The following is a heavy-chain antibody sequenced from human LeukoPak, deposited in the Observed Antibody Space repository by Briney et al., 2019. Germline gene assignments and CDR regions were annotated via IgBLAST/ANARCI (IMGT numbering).Heavy chain of an antibody. CDR3: AKEVLRKGIAAAGTLDY. J-gene: IGHJ4*02. V-gene: IGHV3-23*01. CDR1: GFTFSSYA. CDR2: TSGSGGST. D-gene: IGHD6-13*01. Sequence: GGSLRLSCAASGFTFSSYAMSWVRQAPGKGLEWVSATSGSGGSTYYADSVKGRFTISRDNSKNTLYLQMNSLRAEDTAVYYCAKEVLRKGIAAAGTLDYWGQGTLVTVSS.